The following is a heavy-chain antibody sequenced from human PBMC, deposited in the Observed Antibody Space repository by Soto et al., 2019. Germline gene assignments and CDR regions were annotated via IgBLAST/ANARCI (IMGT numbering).Heavy chain of an antibody. CDR3: AKDHSSSSGR. V-gene: IGHV3-30*18. CDR2: ISYDGSNK. CDR1: GFTFSSYG. D-gene: IGHD6-6*01. Sequence: QVQLVESGGGVVQPGRSLRLSCAASGFTFSSYGMHWVRQAPGKGLEWVAVISYDGSNKYYADSVKGRFTISRDNSKNTLYLQMNSLRAEDTAVYYCAKDHSSSSGRWGQGTLVTVSS. J-gene: IGHJ4*02.